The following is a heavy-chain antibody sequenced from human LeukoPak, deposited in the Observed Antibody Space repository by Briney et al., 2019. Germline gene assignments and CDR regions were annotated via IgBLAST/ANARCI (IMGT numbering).Heavy chain of an antibody. CDR1: GFTSSDHY. CDR3: ARERWRSGSYHDAFDV. Sequence: GGSLRLSCAASGFTSSDHYTRWVRRALGGGLGWVGRIRDKANSYTTEYAASVKGRFTMSRDDSKNSMYLQMNSLKTEDTAVYYCARERWRSGSYHDAFDVWGQGTMVTVSS. J-gene: IGHJ3*01. D-gene: IGHD1-26*01. V-gene: IGHV3-72*01. CDR2: IRDKANSYTT.